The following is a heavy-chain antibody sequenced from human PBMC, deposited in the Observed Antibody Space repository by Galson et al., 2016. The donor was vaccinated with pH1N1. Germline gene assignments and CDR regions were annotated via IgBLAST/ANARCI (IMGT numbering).Heavy chain of an antibody. Sequence: SVTVSCKASGCTLSRHTISWVRQAPGQGLEWMGRILPIGGITYYAQKLQGRVTIISDRFTSTVSMEMSGLTSDDTAVYYCATETGSSGIDVWGQGTTVTVSS. V-gene: IGHV1-69*02. CDR1: GCTLSRHT. CDR2: ILPIGGIT. J-gene: IGHJ6*02. D-gene: IGHD3-10*01. CDR3: ATETGSSGIDV.